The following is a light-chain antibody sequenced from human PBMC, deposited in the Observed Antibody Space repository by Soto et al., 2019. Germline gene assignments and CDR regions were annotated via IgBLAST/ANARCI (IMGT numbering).Light chain of an antibody. CDR3: QQYNNWPT. Sequence: ETVLTQSPGTLSLSPGERVTLSCRTSQSVSILLAWYQQKPGQAPRLLIHGATTRATGIPARFSGSGSGTEFSLTINSLQSEDFAVYYCQQYNNWPTFGQGTKVDIK. J-gene: IGKJ1*01. CDR1: QSVSIL. V-gene: IGKV3-15*01. CDR2: GAT.